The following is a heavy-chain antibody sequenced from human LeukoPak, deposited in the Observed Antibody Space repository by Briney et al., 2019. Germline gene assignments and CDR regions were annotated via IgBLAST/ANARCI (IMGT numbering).Heavy chain of an antibody. J-gene: IGHJ4*02. Sequence: SETLSLTCAVSGGSISCGGYSWSWIRQPPGKGLEWIGYIYYSGSTYYNPSLKSRVTISVDTSKNQFSLKLSSVTAADTAVYYCARDLRFGEYDYWGQGTLVTVSS. CDR1: GGSISCGGYS. D-gene: IGHD3-10*01. V-gene: IGHV4-30-4*07. CDR3: ARDLRFGEYDY. CDR2: IYYSGST.